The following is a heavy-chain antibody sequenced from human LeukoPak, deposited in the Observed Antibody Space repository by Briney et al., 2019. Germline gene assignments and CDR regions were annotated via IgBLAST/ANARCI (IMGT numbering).Heavy chain of an antibody. CDR1: GFTFSSYV. CDR2: ISSSSSYI. CDR3: ARAADHHEGFDY. Sequence: KAGGSLRLSCAASGFTFSSYVMNWVRQAPGKGLEWVSSISSSSSYIYYADSVKGRFTISRDDAKNSLYLQMNTLRAEDTAVYYCARAADHHEGFDYWGQGTLVTVSS. J-gene: IGHJ4*02. V-gene: IGHV3-21*01.